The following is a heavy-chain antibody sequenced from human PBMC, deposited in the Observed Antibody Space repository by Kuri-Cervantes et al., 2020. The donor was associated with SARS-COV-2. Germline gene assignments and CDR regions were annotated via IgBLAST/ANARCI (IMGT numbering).Heavy chain of an antibody. V-gene: IGHV3-30*02. Sequence: GESLKISCAASGITFSSYAMSWVRQAPGKGLEWVAFIRYDGSNKYYADSVKGRFTISRDNSKNTLYLQMNSLRAEDTAVYYCATDYHSNYLNPDSFDIWGQGTMVTVSS. D-gene: IGHD4-11*01. CDR1: GITFSSYA. CDR3: ATDYHSNYLNPDSFDI. J-gene: IGHJ3*02. CDR2: IRYDGSNK.